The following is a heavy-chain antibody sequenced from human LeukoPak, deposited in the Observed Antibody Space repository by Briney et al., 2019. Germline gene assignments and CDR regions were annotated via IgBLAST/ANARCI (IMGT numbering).Heavy chain of an antibody. CDR3: ARGIAAMVS. CDR2: ISRNGGST. D-gene: IGHD5-18*01. Sequence: GGSLRLSCAASGFTFSDYYMSWIRQAPGKGLEWVCGISRNGGSTGYAAAVKGRFTISKNNAENSLFLQMNSLRAEDTALYYCARGIAAMVSWGQGTLVTVSS. J-gene: IGHJ5*02. V-gene: IGHV3-20*04. CDR1: GFTFSDYY.